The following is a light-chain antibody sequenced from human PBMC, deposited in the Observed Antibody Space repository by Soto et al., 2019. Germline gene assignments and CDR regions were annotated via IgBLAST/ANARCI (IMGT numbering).Light chain of an antibody. CDR1: QSVSNN. CDR3: KQYKEWPPFT. Sequence: EIVMPQSPATLSVSPGETATLSCRASQSVSNNVAWYQQKPGQAPRLLILGASTRATGIPARFSGSGSGTEFTLSISSLQSEDFAVYYCKQYKEWPPFTFGQGTRLEIK. J-gene: IGKJ5*01. CDR2: GAS. V-gene: IGKV3-15*01.